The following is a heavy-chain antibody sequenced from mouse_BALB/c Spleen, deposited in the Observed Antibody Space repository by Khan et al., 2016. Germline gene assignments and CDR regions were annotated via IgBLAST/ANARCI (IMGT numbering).Heavy chain of an antibody. Sequence: QVQLQQPGAELVKPGASVKLSCKASGYTFTSYWMHWVKQRPGQGLEWIGEILPSNGRTNYNEKFKSKVTLTVDISSTTAYMQLSSLTSEDSAVYYCARPYYYGSSYFDVWGAGTTVTVSP. CDR3: ARPYYYGSSYFDV. CDR2: ILPSNGRT. V-gene: IGHV1S81*02. CDR1: GYTFTSYW. J-gene: IGHJ1*01. D-gene: IGHD1-1*01.